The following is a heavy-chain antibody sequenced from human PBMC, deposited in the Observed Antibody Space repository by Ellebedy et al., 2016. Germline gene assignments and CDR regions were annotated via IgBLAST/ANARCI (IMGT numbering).Heavy chain of an antibody. V-gene: IGHV2-5*02. D-gene: IGHD3-22*01. CDR3: PHRRPNSDTRGSYYFDS. CDR1: GLSVNTHGLG. J-gene: IGHJ4*02. CDR2: LFWDDNK. Sequence: SGPTLVKPTQTLTLTCTFSGLSVNTHGLGVGWVLQPPGRALEWLALLFWDDNKFYSPSLGNRVTVTKDSSKNQVVLTMTNMDSVDTGTYFCPHRRPNSDTRGSYYFDSWGLGSLVTVSS.